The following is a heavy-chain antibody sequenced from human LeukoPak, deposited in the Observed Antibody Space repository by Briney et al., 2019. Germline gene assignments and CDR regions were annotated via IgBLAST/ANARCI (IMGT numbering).Heavy chain of an antibody. CDR3: ARSTATSLIPHYYYYMDV. CDR1: GYTFTGYY. J-gene: IGHJ6*03. Sequence: GASVKVSCKASGYTFTGYYMHWVRQAPGQGLEWMGWINPNSGGTNYAQKFQGRVTMTRDTSISTAYMELSRLRSDDTAVYYCARSTATSLIPHYYYYMDVCGKGTTVTISS. V-gene: IGHV1-2*02. CDR2: INPNSGGT. D-gene: IGHD1/OR15-1a*01.